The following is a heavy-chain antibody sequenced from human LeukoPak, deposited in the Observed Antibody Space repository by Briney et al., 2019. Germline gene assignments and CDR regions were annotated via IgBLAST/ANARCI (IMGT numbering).Heavy chain of an antibody. V-gene: IGHV1-69*13. CDR2: IIPIFGTA. J-gene: IGHJ5*02. D-gene: IGHD2-21*01. CDR1: GGTFSSYA. Sequence: ASVTVSCTASGGTFSSYAISWVRQAPGQGLEWMGGIIPIFGTANYAQKFQGRVTITADESTSTAYMELSSLRSEDTAVYYCARESSLFSWFDPWGQGTLVTVSS. CDR3: ARESSLFSWFDP.